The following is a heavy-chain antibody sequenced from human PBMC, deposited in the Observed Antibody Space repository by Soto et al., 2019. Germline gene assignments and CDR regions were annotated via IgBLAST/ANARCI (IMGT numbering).Heavy chain of an antibody. J-gene: IGHJ6*02. V-gene: IGHV3-74*03. CDR3: SSYDFLRGNHRSYA. CDR1: GLAFRRNW. CDR2: INIDGTSS. Sequence: TGGSLRLSCEASGLAFRRNWMHLVRQFPGKGLVWVSSINIDGTSSTYADSVKGRFTISRDSAKNTVYLQMNSLRAEDTAIYYCSSYDFLRGNHRSYAWGQGKRFAVSS. D-gene: IGHD3-3*01.